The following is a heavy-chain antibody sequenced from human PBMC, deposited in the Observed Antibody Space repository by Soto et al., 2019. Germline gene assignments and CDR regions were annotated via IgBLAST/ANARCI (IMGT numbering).Heavy chain of an antibody. CDR2: ISSSSSYI. CDR3: ARDRGYEGMDV. CDR1: GFTFSNSW. Sequence: LRLSCAASGFTFSNSWMHWVRQAPGKGLEWVSSISSSSSYIYYADSVKGRFTISRDNAKNSLYLQMNSLRAEDTAVYYCARDRGYEGMDVWGQGTTVTVSS. D-gene: IGHD5-18*01. V-gene: IGHV3-21*01. J-gene: IGHJ6*02.